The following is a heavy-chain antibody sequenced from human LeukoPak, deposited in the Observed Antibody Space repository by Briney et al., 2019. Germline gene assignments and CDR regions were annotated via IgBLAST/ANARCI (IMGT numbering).Heavy chain of an antibody. Sequence: ASVKVSCKASSYTFTGYYIHWVRQATGQGLEWMGRINFNNAGTNNAQKFQGRVTMTRDTSISTAYMELCRLRSDDTAVYYCARAGGSDAFDIWGQGTMVTVSS. V-gene: IGHV1-2*02. CDR3: ARAGGSDAFDI. J-gene: IGHJ3*02. CDR1: SYTFTGYY. D-gene: IGHD3-16*01. CDR2: INFNNAGT.